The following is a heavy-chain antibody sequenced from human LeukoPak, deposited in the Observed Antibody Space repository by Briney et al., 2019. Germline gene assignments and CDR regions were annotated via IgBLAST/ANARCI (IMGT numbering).Heavy chain of an antibody. J-gene: IGHJ4*02. CDR1: GFTVSSNY. CDR2: IYSGGST. CDR3: VALRYFDWLFDY. D-gene: IGHD3-9*01. V-gene: IGHV3-53*01. Sequence: PGGSLRLSCAASGFTVSSNYMSWVRQAPGKGLEWVSVIYSGGSTYYADSVKGRFTISRDNSKNTLYLQMNSLRAEDTAVYYCVALRYFDWLFDYWGQGTLVTVSS.